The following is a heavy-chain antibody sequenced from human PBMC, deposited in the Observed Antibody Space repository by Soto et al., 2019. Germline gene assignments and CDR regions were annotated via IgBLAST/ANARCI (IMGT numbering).Heavy chain of an antibody. CDR3: ARESERGGYFDY. Sequence: GGSLRLSCAASGFTFTHYAMHWVRQAPGKGLEWVAVISYDGGTKYYADSVKGRFTISRDNSKNTLFLQMDSLIPEDTAVYFCARESERGGYFDYWGQGTLVTVSS. V-gene: IGHV3-30-3*01. J-gene: IGHJ4*02. CDR1: GFTFTHYA. D-gene: IGHD3-10*01. CDR2: ISYDGGTK.